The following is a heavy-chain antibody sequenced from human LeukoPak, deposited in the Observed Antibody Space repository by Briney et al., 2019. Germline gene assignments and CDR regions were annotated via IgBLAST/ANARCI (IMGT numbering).Heavy chain of an antibody. CDR3: ARAEGDRNFHYHGLDV. J-gene: IGHJ6*02. Sequence: GGSLRLSCAASGFTVSSNYMSWVRQASGKGLEWVSVIYSGGSIYYADSVKGRFTISRDIAKNTLYLQMNSLRADDTGVYYCARAEGDRNFHYHGLDVWGQGTTVTVSS. V-gene: IGHV3-66*01. D-gene: IGHD3-16*01. CDR2: IYSGGSI. CDR1: GFTVSSNY.